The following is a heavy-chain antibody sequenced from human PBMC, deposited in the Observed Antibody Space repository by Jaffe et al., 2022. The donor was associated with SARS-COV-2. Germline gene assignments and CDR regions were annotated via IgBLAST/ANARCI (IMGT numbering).Heavy chain of an antibody. CDR1: GIMFSNYW. CDR3: ATISSPADY. Sequence: EVHLVESGGGLVQPGGSLRLSCVGSGIMFSNYWINWVRQAPGKGLEWVANVKQDGSNKNYVDSVKGRFTISRDNARSSVYLEISSLRVEDTAFYYCATISSPADYWGQGTLVTVSS. D-gene: IGHD2-2*01. CDR2: VKQDGSNK. J-gene: IGHJ4*02. V-gene: IGHV3-7*01.